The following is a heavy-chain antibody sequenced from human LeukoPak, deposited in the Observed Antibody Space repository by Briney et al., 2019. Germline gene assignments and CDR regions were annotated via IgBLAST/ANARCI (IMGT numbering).Heavy chain of an antibody. CDR1: GGSFSGCY. J-gene: IGHJ4*02. V-gene: IGHV4-34*01. Sequence: SETLSLTCAVYGGSFSGCYWSWIRQPPGKGLEWIGEINHSGSTNYNPSLKSRVTISVDTSKNQFSLKLSSVTAADTAVYYCARGPWGILEGYYFDYWGQGTLVTVSS. CDR3: ARGPWGILEGYYFDY. D-gene: IGHD3-3*01. CDR2: INHSGST.